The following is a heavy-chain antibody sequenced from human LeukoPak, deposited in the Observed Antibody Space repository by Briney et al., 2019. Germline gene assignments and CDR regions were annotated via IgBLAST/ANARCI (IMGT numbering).Heavy chain of an antibody. CDR2: IRGSRGST. D-gene: IGHD6-6*01. CDR1: GFTLSSYA. V-gene: IGHV3-23*01. J-gene: IGHJ6*03. Sequence: PGGSLRLSCAASGFTLSSYAMSWVRQAPGKGLGRVSGIRGSRGSTYYADSVKGRITISRDNSKNTLYLQMNSPRAEDTAVYYCAKSFEKYSSSSIDYYMDVWGKGTTVTVSS. CDR3: AKSFEKYSSSSIDYYMDV.